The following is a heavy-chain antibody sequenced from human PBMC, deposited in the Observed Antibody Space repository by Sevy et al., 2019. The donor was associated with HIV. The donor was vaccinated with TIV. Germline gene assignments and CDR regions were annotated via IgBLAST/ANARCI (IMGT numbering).Heavy chain of an antibody. CDR2: ISFDGSNK. D-gene: IGHD3-10*01. CDR3: ARDDPSGSWGYSWIDP. Sequence: GGSLRLSCAASGFTFSNYGLHWVRQTPVKGLEWVAVISFDGSNKYYADSVKGRFTISRDNSKNTMFLQMNSLKTEDTAVYYCARDDPSGSWGYSWIDPWGQGTLVTVSS. J-gene: IGHJ5*02. CDR1: GFTFSNYG. V-gene: IGHV3-30*01.